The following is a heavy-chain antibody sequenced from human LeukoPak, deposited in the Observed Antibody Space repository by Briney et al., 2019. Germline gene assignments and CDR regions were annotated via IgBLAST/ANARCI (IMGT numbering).Heavy chain of an antibody. D-gene: IGHD2-8*01. Sequence: SETLSLTCAVYGGSFSGNYWSWIRQPPGKGLEWIGEINQSGSTNYNPSLKSRVTISVDTSKNQFSLKLSSVTAADTAVYYCAKSLEMVYAMVYWGQGTLVTVSS. CDR3: AKSLEMVYAMVY. V-gene: IGHV4-34*01. CDR1: GGSFSGNY. CDR2: INQSGST. J-gene: IGHJ4*02.